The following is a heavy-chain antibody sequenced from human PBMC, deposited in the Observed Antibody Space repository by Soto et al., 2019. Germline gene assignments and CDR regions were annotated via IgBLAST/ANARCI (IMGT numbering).Heavy chain of an antibody. Sequence: GGSLRLSCAASGFTFSSYAMHWVRQAPGKGLEWVAVISYDGSNKYYADSVKGRFTISRDISKNTLYLQMNSLRAEDTAVYYCARAYRDSSGYYSLWGQGTLVTVSS. D-gene: IGHD3-22*01. V-gene: IGHV3-30-3*01. J-gene: IGHJ4*02. CDR1: GFTFSSYA. CDR3: ARAYRDSSGYYSL. CDR2: ISYDGSNK.